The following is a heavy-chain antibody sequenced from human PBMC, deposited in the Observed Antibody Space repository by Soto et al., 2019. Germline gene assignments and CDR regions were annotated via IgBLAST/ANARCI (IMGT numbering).Heavy chain of an antibody. J-gene: IGHJ5*02. CDR2: IYYSGSN. V-gene: IGHV4-59*12. CDR3: ARGGRAAFNWFDP. CDR1: GGSISDYY. D-gene: IGHD3-16*01. Sequence: PSETLSLTCTVSGGSISDYYWNWIRQPPGKGLEWIGYIYYSGSNSYNPSLKSRVTISVDRSKNQFSLKLSSVTAADTAVYYCARGGRAAFNWFDPWGQGTLVTVSS.